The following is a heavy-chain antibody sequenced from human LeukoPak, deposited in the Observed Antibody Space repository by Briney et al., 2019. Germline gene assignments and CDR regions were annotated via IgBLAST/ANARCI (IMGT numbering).Heavy chain of an antibody. J-gene: IGHJ4*02. CDR2: IKKDGSEK. CDR1: GFTFSSYW. V-gene: IGHV3-7*01. Sequence: GGSLRLSCAASGFTFSSYWMSWARQAPGKGLEWVATIKKDGSEKYYVDSVKGRFTISRDNAKSSLYLQMNSLRGDDTAVYYCARDSSGNYWGQGTLLTVSS. CDR3: ARDSSGNY. D-gene: IGHD6-19*01.